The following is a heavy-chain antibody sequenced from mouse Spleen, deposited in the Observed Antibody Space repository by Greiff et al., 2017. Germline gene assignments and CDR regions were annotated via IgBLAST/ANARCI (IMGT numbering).Heavy chain of an antibody. CDR1: GYTFTSYW. V-gene: IGHV1-50*01. CDR2: IDPSDSYT. Sequence: QVQLQQPGAELVKPGASVKLSCKASGYTFTSYWMQWVKQRPGQGLAWIGEIDPSDSYTNYNQKFKGKATLTVDTSSSTAYMQLSSLTSEDSAVYYCARGGTGFAYWGQGTLVTVSA. D-gene: IGHD3-3*01. J-gene: IGHJ3*01. CDR3: ARGGTGFAY.